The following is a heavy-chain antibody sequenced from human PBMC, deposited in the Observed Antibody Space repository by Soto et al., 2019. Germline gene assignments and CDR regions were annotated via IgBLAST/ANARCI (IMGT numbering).Heavy chain of an antibody. D-gene: IGHD5-12*01. V-gene: IGHV3-23*01. J-gene: IGHJ6*02. CDR2: ISGSGGST. CDR3: AKVGYSGYGDPYYGMDV. Sequence: PGGSLRLSCAASGFTFSSYAMSWVRQAPGKGLEWVSAISGSGGSTYYADSVKGRFTISRDNSKNTLYLQMNSLRAEDTAVYYCAKVGYSGYGDPYYGMDVWGQGTTVTVSS. CDR1: GFTFSSYA.